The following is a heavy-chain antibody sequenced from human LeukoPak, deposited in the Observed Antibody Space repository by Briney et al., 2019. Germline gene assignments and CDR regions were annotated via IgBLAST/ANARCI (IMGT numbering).Heavy chain of an antibody. J-gene: IGHJ6*03. V-gene: IGHV3-43*01. D-gene: IGHD3-22*01. CDR3: AKGAEEGVVITSVYYYYMDV. CDR1: GFTFDDYT. CDR2: ISWDAGST. Sequence: PGGSLRLSCAASGFTFDDYTMHWVRQAPGKGLEWVSVISWDAGSTVYADSVKGRFTISRDNSKNTMYLQMNSLRAEDTAVYYCAKGAEEGVVITSVYYYYMDVWGKGTTVTISS.